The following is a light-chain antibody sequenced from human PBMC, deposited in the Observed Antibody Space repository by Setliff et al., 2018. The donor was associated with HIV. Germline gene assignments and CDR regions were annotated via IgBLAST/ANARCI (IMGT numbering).Light chain of an antibody. CDR3: SSYAISNTLP. J-gene: IGLJ1*01. V-gene: IGLV2-14*01. CDR1: GSDVGSYNY. CDR2: EVR. Sequence: QSVLTQPASVSGSPGQSITISCTETGSDVGSYNYVSWYQQHPGKAPKLIIYEVRNRPSGISNRFSGSKSGNTASLTISGLQAEDEADYYCSSYAISNTLPFGTGTKVTV.